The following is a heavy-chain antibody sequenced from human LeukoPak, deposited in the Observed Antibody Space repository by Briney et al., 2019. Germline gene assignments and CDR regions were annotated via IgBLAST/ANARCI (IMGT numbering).Heavy chain of an antibody. J-gene: IGHJ4*02. D-gene: IGHD6-6*01. CDR1: GGSISSYY. V-gene: IGHV4-39*01. Sequence: SETLSLTCTVSGGSISSYYWDWIRQPPGMGLEYIGSIYYSGSTYYNPSLKSRVTISVDTSKNQFSLKLSSVTAADTAVYYCARHRGSSSLFDYWGQGTLVTVSS. CDR3: ARHRGSSSLFDY. CDR2: IYYSGST.